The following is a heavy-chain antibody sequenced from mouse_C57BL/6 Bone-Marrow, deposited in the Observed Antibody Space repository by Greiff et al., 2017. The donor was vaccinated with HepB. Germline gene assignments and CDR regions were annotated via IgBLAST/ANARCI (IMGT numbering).Heavy chain of an antibody. D-gene: IGHD1-1*01. CDR1: GFTFSSYT. CDR2: ISGGGGNT. CDR3: ARAGVYYGSEYFDY. J-gene: IGHJ2*01. V-gene: IGHV5-9*01. Sequence: EVKVVESGGGLVKPGGSLKLSCAASGFTFSSYTMSWVRQTPEKRLEWVATISGGGGNTYYPDSVKGRFTISRDNAKNTLYLQMSSLRSEDTALYYCARAGVYYGSEYFDYWGQGTTLTVSS.